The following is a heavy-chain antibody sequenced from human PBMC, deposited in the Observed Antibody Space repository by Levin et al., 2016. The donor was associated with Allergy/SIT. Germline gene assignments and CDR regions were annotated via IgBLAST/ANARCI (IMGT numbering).Heavy chain of an antibody. CDR1: GGSISSYY. CDR2: IYYSGST. Sequence: SETLSLTCTVSGGSISSYYWSWIRQPPGKGLEWIGYIYYSGSTNYNPSLKSRVTISVDTSKNQFSLKLSSVTAADTAVYYCARVAAAAGMSDYWGQGTLVTVSS. V-gene: IGHV4-59*01. CDR3: ARVAAAAGMSDY. J-gene: IGHJ4*02. D-gene: IGHD6-13*01.